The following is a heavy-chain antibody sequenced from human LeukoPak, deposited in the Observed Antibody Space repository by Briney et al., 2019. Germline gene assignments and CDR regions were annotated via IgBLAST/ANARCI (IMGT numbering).Heavy chain of an antibody. Sequence: GGSLRLSCAASGFTFSTYAMHWVRQAPGKGLEWVSAISGSGAYTYYADSVKGRFTISRDNSKNTLYLQMNSLTAEDTAVYYCAKDLWFGELRGTYDYWGQGTLVTVSS. CDR1: GFTFSTYA. V-gene: IGHV3-23*01. CDR2: ISGSGAYT. J-gene: IGHJ4*02. D-gene: IGHD3-10*01. CDR3: AKDLWFGELRGTYDY.